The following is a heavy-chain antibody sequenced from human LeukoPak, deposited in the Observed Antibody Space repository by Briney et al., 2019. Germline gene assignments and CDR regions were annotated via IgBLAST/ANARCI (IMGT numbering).Heavy chain of an antibody. V-gene: IGHV3-23*01. D-gene: IGHD1-26*01. Sequence: GASLRLSCAASGFTFSSYAMSWVRQAPGKGLEWVSTISVSGGSTYYADSVKGRFTISRDNSKNTLYLQMNSLRAEDTAVYYCAKDNSKYRVGAEFDYGGQGTLVTVSS. CDR2: ISVSGGST. CDR3: AKDNSKYRVGAEFDY. CDR1: GFTFSSYA. J-gene: IGHJ4*02.